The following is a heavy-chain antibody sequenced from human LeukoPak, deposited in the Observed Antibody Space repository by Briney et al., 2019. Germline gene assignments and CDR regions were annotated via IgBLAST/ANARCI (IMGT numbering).Heavy chain of an antibody. V-gene: IGHV4-59*08. Sequence: SETLSPTCIDAGGYISSYFWSCVRQPAGKGLEWSGYILDSGKTNFNPSLKSRVTISVDTSRNQLSLKVSSVAAAHTAVYSCARHVGHYDGSGYYYDWYFDLWGRGTLVTVSS. CDR2: ILDSGKT. D-gene: IGHD3-22*01. CDR1: GGYISSYF. J-gene: IGHJ2*01. CDR3: ARHVGHYDGSGYYYDWYFDL.